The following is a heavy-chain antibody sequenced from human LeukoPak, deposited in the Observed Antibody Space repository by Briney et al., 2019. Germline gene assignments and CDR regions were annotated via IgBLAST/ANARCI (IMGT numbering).Heavy chain of an antibody. V-gene: IGHV4-39*01. CDR1: GDSIVCSNCY. J-gene: IGHJ4*02. CDR2: LYYSGDT. D-gene: IGHD1-26*01. CDR3: ARRYSGRYYID. Sequence: SETLSLTCTVSGDSIVCSNCYWGWVRQPPGTGLEWIGSLYYSGDTHYNPSLRSRVTISVDTSKNQFSLMLSSVTDADTAVYYCARRYSGRYYIDWGQGTLVTVSS.